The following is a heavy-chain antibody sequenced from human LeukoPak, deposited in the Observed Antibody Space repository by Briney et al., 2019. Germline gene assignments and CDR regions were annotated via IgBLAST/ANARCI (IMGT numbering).Heavy chain of an antibody. CDR2: IYPGDFDT. Sequence: GESLKISCETSGYSFTSYWIGWVRQMPGKGLEWMGIIYPGDFDTRYSPSFQGQVTISADKSISTAYMQWISLEASDTAMYYCARFQGGNNRCYFDIWGQGTLVTVS. CDR1: GYSFTSYW. J-gene: IGHJ3*02. V-gene: IGHV5-51*01. D-gene: IGHD6-25*01. CDR3: ARFQGGNNRCYFDI.